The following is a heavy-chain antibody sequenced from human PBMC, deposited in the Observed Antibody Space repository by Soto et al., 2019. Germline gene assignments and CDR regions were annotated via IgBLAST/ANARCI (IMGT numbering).Heavy chain of an antibody. V-gene: IGHV3-23*01. CDR3: AKSRSGNYYAWFDP. J-gene: IGHJ5*02. D-gene: IGHD1-26*01. Sequence: EVQLLESGGGLVQPGGSLRLSCAASGFTFSSYAMSWVRQAPGKGLEWVSAISGSGDSTYYADSVKGRFTISRDNSKNTLYVQMNSLRAEDTAVYHCAKSRSGNYYAWFDPWGQGTLVTVSS. CDR1: GFTFSSYA. CDR2: ISGSGDST.